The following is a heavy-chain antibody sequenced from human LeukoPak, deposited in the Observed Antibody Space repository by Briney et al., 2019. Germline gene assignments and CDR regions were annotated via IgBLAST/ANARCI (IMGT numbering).Heavy chain of an antibody. Sequence: GGSLRLSCAASGFTFSSYWMHWVRQAPGKGLVWVSRINSDGSSTSYADSVKGRFTISRDNAKNTLYLQMNSLRAEDTAVYYCARVYCTNDVCYRVNLFDPWSQGTLVTVSS. CDR3: ARVYCTNDVCYRVNLFDP. V-gene: IGHV3-74*01. CDR2: INSDGSST. D-gene: IGHD2-8*01. CDR1: GFTFSSYW. J-gene: IGHJ5*02.